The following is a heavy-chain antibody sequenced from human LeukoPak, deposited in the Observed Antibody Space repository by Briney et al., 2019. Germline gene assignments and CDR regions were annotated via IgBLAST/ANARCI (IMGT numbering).Heavy chain of an antibody. CDR3: ARDGWGDYNRLGWFDS. CDR2: VNPNSGAT. D-gene: IGHD4-17*01. V-gene: IGHV1-2*02. Sequence: ASVKDSCKASGYTFTGHYVHWVRQAPGQGLEWMGWVNPNSGATRYSQKFQGRVTMTRDTSISIAYMDLTSLRSDDTAVYYCARDGWGDYNRLGWFDSWGQGTLVTVSS. CDR1: GYTFTGHY. J-gene: IGHJ4*03.